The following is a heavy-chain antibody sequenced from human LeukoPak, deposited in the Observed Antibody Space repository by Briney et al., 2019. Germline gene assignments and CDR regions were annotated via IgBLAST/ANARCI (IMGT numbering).Heavy chain of an antibody. V-gene: IGHV4-30-2*01. D-gene: IGHD2-2*01. Sequence: SQTLSLTCAVSGGSISSGGSSWSWIRQPPGKGLEWIGYIYHSGSTYYNPSLKSRVTISVDRSKNQFSLKLSSVTAADTAVYYCARAQIAVVPAAIQYYFDYWGQGTLVTVSS. CDR2: IYHSGST. J-gene: IGHJ4*02. CDR3: ARAQIAVVPAAIQYYFDY. CDR1: GGSISSGGSS.